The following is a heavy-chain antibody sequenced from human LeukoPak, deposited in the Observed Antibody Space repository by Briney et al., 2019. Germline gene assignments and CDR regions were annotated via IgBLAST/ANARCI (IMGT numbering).Heavy chain of an antibody. D-gene: IGHD3-22*01. CDR2: IYSGGST. CDR1: GFTVSSNY. Sequence: PGGSLRLSCAASGFTVSSNYMSWVRQAPGKGLEWVSVIYSGGSTYYADSVKGRFTISRDNSKNTLYLQMNSLRAEDTAVYYCEGSGYYYDSSGYLAHWGQGTLVTVSS. J-gene: IGHJ4*02. CDR3: EGSGYYYDSSGYLAH. V-gene: IGHV3-53*01.